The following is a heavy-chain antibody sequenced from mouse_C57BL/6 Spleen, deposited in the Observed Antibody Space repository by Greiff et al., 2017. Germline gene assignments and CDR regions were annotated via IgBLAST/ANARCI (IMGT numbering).Heavy chain of an antibody. CDR1: GYTFTSYW. D-gene: IGHD2-14*01. CDR3: ARASMGTPSWFAY. V-gene: IGHV1-64*01. J-gene: IGHJ3*01. Sequence: QVQLQQPGAELVKPGASVKLSCKASGYTFTSYWMHWVKQRPGQGLEWIGMIHPNSGSTNYNEKFKSKATLTVDKSSSTAYMQLSSLTSEDSAVYYCARASMGTPSWFAYWGQGTLVTVSA. CDR2: IHPNSGST.